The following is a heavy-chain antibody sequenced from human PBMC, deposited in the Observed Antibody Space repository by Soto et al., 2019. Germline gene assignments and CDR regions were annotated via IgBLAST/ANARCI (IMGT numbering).Heavy chain of an antibody. J-gene: IGHJ4*02. CDR3: AHIDPEIVTVGGHGGFDY. CDR1: GFSLTSGVG. Sequence: QITLKESGPPLVRPPQTLTLTCTFSGFSLTSGVGVGWIRQPPGKALEWLALISWDDDKRYSPTLKNRLTITKDTSKNQVVLTMTNVGPVDTATYFCAHIDPEIVTVGGHGGFDYWGQGTLVTVSS. D-gene: IGHD5-12*01. V-gene: IGHV2-5*02. CDR2: ISWDDDK.